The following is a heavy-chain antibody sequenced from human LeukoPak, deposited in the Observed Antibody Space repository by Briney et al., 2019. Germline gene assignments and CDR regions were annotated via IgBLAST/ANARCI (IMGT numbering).Heavy chain of an antibody. J-gene: IGHJ4*02. V-gene: IGHV4-30-4*08. Sequence: SETLSLTCTVSGGSISSGDYYWSWIRQPPGRGLEWIGYIYYSGSTYYNPSLKSRVTISVDTSKNQFSLKLSSVTAADTAVYYCAREGVVVVQAADTTYYFDYWGQGTLVTVSS. D-gene: IGHD2-2*01. CDR1: GGSISSGDYY. CDR2: IYYSGST. CDR3: AREGVVVVQAADTTYYFDY.